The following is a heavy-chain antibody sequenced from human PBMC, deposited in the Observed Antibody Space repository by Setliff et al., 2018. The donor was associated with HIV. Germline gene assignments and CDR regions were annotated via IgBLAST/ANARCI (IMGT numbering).Heavy chain of an antibody. Sequence: KPGGSLRLSCAASGFTFSSYNMNWVRQAPGKGLEWVSSISFSTTYIYYADSVKGRFTISRDNAKNSLYLHKSSLRAEDTAVYYCARDTERLGRLWPDYWGQGTLVTVSS. CDR3: ARDTERLGRLWPDY. J-gene: IGHJ4*02. CDR2: ISFSTTYI. V-gene: IGHV3-21*01. CDR1: GFTFSSYN. D-gene: IGHD5-18*01.